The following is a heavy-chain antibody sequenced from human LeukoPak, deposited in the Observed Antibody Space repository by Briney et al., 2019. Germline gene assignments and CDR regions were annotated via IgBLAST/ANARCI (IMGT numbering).Heavy chain of an antibody. D-gene: IGHD3-10*01. CDR1: GFTFSSYW. CDR2: IRYDGSNK. CDR3: AKDSVWFGEYTEYYFDY. Sequence: GGSLRLSCAASGFTFSSYWMSWVRQAPGKGLEWVTFIRYDGSNKYYADSVKGRFTISRDNSKNRLYLQMNSLRAEDTAVYYCAKDSVWFGEYTEYYFDYWGQGTLVTVSS. J-gene: IGHJ4*02. V-gene: IGHV3-30*02.